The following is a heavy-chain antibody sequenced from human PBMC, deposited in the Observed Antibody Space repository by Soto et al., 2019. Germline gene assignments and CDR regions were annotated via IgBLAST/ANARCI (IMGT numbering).Heavy chain of an antibody. D-gene: IGHD2-15*01. V-gene: IGHV4-31*02. J-gene: IGHJ3*02. Sequence: SETLSLTCFVSGGSISNSDYYWSWIRQHPGKGLEWIAYIYYSGRTYYNPSLKSRVTMSVDTSKNQFSLKLSSVTAADTAVYYCAREPKEGQYCGGGGGSCPPRLDPFDIWGQGTMVTVSS. CDR1: GGSISNSDYY. CDR3: AREPKEGQYCGGGGGSCPPRLDPFDI. CDR2: IYYSGRT.